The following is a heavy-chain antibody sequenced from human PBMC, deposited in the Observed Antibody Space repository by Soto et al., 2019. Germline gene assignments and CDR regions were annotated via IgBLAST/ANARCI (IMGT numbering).Heavy chain of an antibody. Sequence: PSETLSLTCAVYGGSFSGYYWSWIRQPPGKGLEWIGEINHSGSTNYNPSLKSRVTISVDTSKNQFSLKLSSVTAADTAVYYCAGAWVPLAVTPPGYLDYWGQGTLVTVSS. V-gene: IGHV4-34*01. J-gene: IGHJ4*02. CDR2: INHSGST. CDR1: GGSFSGYY. CDR3: AGAWVPLAVTPPGYLDY. D-gene: IGHD4-17*01.